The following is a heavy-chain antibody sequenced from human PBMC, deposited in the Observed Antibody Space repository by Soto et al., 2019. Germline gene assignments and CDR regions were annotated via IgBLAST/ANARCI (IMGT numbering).Heavy chain of an antibody. D-gene: IGHD3-9*01. Sequence: SETLCLTCVVSGGSFSTYYYSWIRQSPGKGLEWIGEINHNGNNNYSPSLKSRVTMSLDTSKNQFSLKLTSVTAADTAVYYCARGGSNDWQVAFDIWGQGTMVTVS. CDR3: ARGGSNDWQVAFDI. CDR1: GGSFSTYY. CDR2: INHNGNN. V-gene: IGHV4-34*01. J-gene: IGHJ3*02.